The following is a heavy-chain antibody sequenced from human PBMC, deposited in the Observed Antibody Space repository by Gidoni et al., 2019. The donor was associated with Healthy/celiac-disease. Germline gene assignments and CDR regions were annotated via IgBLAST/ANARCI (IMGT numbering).Heavy chain of an antibody. CDR1: GFTFSSYA. V-gene: IGHV3-30*04. J-gene: IGHJ4*02. CDR2: ISYDGSNK. Sequence: QVQLVESGGGVVQPGRSLRLSCAASGFTFSSYAMHWVRQAPGKGLEWVAVISYDGSNKYYADSVKGRFTISRDNSKNTLYLQMNSLRAEDTAVYYCGGRRGYSYGFDYWGQGTLVTVSS. D-gene: IGHD5-18*01. CDR3: GGRRGYSYGFDY.